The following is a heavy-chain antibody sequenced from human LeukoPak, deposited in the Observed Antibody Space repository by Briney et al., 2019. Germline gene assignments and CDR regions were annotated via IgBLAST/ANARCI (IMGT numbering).Heavy chain of an antibody. J-gene: IGHJ6*03. CDR3: ARDLGGWLQFVFYYMDV. Sequence: GASVKVSCKASGYTFTGYYMHWVRQAPGQGLEWMGWINPNSGGTNYAQKFQGRVTMTRDTSISTAYMELSRLRSDDTAVYYCARDLGGWLQFVFYYMDVWGKGTTVTVSS. D-gene: IGHD5-24*01. CDR1: GYTFTGYY. CDR2: INPNSGGT. V-gene: IGHV1-2*02.